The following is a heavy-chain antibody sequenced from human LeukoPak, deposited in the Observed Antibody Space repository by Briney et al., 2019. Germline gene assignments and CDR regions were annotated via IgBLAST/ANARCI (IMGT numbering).Heavy chain of an antibody. CDR2: IHSNGGT. CDR3: ATKTK. Sequence: GGSLRLSCTAPGFTFRSYALTWIRQAPGKGLEWVSIIHSNGGTHYADSVQGRFTISRDNSKNMLYVQMNNLRAEDTAVYYCATKTKWGQGTLVTVSS. V-gene: IGHV3-66*01. J-gene: IGHJ4*02. CDR1: GFTFRSYA.